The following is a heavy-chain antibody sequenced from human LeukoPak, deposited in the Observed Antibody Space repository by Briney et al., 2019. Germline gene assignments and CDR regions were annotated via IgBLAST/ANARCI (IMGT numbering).Heavy chain of an antibody. CDR3: ARSHGSGSYYNLNDY. D-gene: IGHD3-10*01. CDR1: GGSISNYY. J-gene: IGHJ4*02. CDR2: TYYTGRT. Sequence: PSETLSFTCSGSGGSISNYYWSWLRQPPGNGWEGSGNTYYTGRTNYNPSLSSVVTISVETSNTEFSLKLSSVTAADTAVYYCARSHGSGSYYNLNDYWGQGTLVTVSS. V-gene: IGHV4-59*01.